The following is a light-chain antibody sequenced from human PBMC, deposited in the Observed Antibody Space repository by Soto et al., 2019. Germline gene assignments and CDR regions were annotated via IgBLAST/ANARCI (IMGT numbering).Light chain of an antibody. V-gene: IGKV3-15*01. CDR3: QQYNNWWT. Sequence: EIMMTQSPATLSVSPGERATLSCRASQSVSSSLAWYQQKPGQAPRLLIYGASTRATGIPARFSGSGSGTEFTLAITSLQSADFAVYHCQQYNNWWTFGHGTKVDIK. CDR2: GAS. CDR1: QSVSSS. J-gene: IGKJ1*01.